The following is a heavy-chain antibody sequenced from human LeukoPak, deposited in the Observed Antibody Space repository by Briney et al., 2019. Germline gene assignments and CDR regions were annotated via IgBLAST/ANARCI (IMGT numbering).Heavy chain of an antibody. V-gene: IGHV3-53*01. Sequence: GGSLRLSCAASGFTFSSYAVSWVRQAPGKGLEWVSVIYSGGSTYYADSVKGRFTISRDNSKNTLYLQMNSLRAENTAVYYCAREVAAAGPEDYWGQGTLVTVSS. CDR1: GFTFSSYA. J-gene: IGHJ4*02. D-gene: IGHD6-13*01. CDR2: IYSGGST. CDR3: AREVAAAGPEDY.